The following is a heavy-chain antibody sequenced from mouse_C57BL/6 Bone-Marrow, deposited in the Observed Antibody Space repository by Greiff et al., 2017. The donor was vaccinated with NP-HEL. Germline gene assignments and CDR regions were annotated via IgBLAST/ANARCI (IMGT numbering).Heavy chain of an antibody. CDR3: ARDPYYYGSSYWYFDV. V-gene: IGHV3-6*01. CDR1: GYSITSGYY. Sequence: EVQLQQSGPGLVKPSQSLSLTCSVTGYSITSGYYWNWIRQFPGNKLEWMGYISYDGSNNYNPSLKNRISITRDTSKNPFFLKLNSVTTEDTATYYCARDPYYYGSSYWYFDVWGTGTTVTVSS. CDR2: ISYDGSN. D-gene: IGHD1-1*01. J-gene: IGHJ1*03.